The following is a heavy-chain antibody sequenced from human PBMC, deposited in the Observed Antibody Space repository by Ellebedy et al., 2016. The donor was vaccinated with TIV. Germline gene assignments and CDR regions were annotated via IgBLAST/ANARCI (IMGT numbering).Heavy chain of an antibody. V-gene: IGHV1-69*05. CDR3: ARVRGTIVVVPAAMGMGFDY. CDR2: IIPIFGTA. CDR1: GGTFSSYA. J-gene: IGHJ4*02. Sequence: SVKVSCXASGGTFSSYAISWVRQAPGQGLEWMGGIIPIFGTANYAQKFQGRVTMTRDTSISTAYMELSRLRSDDTAVYYCARVRGTIVVVPAAMGMGFDYWGQGTLVTVSS. D-gene: IGHD2-2*01.